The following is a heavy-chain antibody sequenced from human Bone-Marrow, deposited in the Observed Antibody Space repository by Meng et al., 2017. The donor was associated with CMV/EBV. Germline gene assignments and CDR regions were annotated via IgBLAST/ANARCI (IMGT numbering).Heavy chain of an antibody. V-gene: IGHV3-30*02. D-gene: IGHD6-25*01. J-gene: IGHJ6*02. CDR3: AKEGRPRRYYYGMDV. CDR1: GFTFSSYG. Sequence: SAASGFTFSSYGMHWVRQAPGKGLEWVAFIRYDGSNKYYADSVKGRFTISRDNSKNTLYLQMNSLRAEDTAVYYCAKEGRPRRYYYGMDVWGQGTTVTVSS. CDR2: IRYDGSNK.